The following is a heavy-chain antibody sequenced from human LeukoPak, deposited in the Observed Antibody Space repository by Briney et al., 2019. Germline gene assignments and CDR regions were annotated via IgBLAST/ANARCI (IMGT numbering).Heavy chain of an antibody. V-gene: IGHV1-46*01. CDR2: INPSGGNT. CDR1: GSTFTHYY. D-gene: IGHD2-2*01. J-gene: IGHJ6*02. CDR3: ARDQVIVVVPVGSSRVPSPVDLNYYFYGMDV. Sequence: ASVKVSCKASGSTFTHYYMHWVRQAPGQGLEWLGVINPSGGNTTFAQKFQGRVTMTRDTSTNTVYMELSSLRSEDTAVYYCARDQVIVVVPVGSSRVPSPVDLNYYFYGMDVWGQGTTVTVSS.